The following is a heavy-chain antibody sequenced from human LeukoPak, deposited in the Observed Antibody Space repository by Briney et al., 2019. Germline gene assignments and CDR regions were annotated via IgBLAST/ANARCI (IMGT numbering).Heavy chain of an antibody. V-gene: IGHV4-59*01. D-gene: IGHD3-3*01. Sequence: SETLSLTCTVSGGSISSYYWSWIRQPPGKGLEWIGYIYSSGSTNYNPSLKSRVTISVDTSKNQFSLKLTSVTAADTAVYYCARTNYDFWSGSSVWGQGTLVTVSS. CDR1: GGSISSYY. CDR3: ARTNYDFWSGSSV. J-gene: IGHJ4*02. CDR2: IYSSGST.